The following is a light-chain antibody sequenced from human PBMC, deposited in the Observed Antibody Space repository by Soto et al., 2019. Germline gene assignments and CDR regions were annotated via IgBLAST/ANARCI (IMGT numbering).Light chain of an antibody. Sequence: EIVMTQSPATLSVSPGERATLSCRASQSVGGSLAWYQQKPGQPPRLLIYSASARVTGIPARFSASGSGTEFTLTISSLQSEDFAVYYCQQSYNWPRTFGQGTKVDIK. V-gene: IGKV3-15*01. J-gene: IGKJ1*01. CDR1: QSVGGS. CDR3: QQSYNWPRT. CDR2: SAS.